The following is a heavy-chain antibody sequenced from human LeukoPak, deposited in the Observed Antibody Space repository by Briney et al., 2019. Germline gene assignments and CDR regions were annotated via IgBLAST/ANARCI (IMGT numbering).Heavy chain of an antibody. J-gene: IGHJ4*02. Sequence: SETLSLTCTVFDGSISSYYWTWIRQPPGKGLEWIGYIYYSGSTNYNPSLKSRVTISLDTPKNQFSLKLSSVTAADTAVYYCARGHRSTGYYFYFDYWGQGTLVTASS. D-gene: IGHD3-22*01. CDR2: IYYSGST. CDR1: DGSISSYY. CDR3: ARGHRSTGYYFYFDY. V-gene: IGHV4-59*01.